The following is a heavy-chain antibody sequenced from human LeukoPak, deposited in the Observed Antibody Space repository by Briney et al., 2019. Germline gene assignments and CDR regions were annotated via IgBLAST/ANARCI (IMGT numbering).Heavy chain of an antibody. V-gene: IGHV3-48*03. CDR1: GFTFSDYE. D-gene: IGHD5-12*01. CDR2: ISISGNTI. Sequence: GGSLRLSCAASGFTFSDYEMNWVRQAPGKGLEWLSHISISGNTIHYADSVGGRFTISRDNAKNSVYLQMTSLRAEDTAVYYCARGPSGYHNTGGQGTLVTVSS. CDR3: ARGPSGYHNT. J-gene: IGHJ4*02.